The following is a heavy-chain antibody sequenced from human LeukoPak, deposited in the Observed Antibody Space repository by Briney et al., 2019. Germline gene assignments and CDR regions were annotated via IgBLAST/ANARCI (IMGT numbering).Heavy chain of an antibody. D-gene: IGHD6-25*01. V-gene: IGHV4-39*02. Sequence: PSETLSLTCTVSGDSISRSTYYWAWIRQPPGKGLEWIGSVYYGRSPYYNPSLESRATISVDMSKNHFSLKMSSVTAADTAVYYCARSSGTGTFSYWGQGTLVTVSS. CDR1: GDSISRSTYY. CDR3: ARSSGTGTFSY. J-gene: IGHJ4*02. CDR2: VYYGRSP.